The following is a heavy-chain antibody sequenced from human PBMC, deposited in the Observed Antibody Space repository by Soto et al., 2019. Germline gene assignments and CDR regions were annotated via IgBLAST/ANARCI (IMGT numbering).Heavy chain of an antibody. J-gene: IGHJ3*01. CDR2: IAYDGNNQ. CDR3: ATGDHYRDTSYAFHV. Sequence: QVQLVESGGGVVQPGRSLRLSCAASGFTFSSYAMHWVRQAPGKGLEWVTVIAYDGNNQYYADSVKGRFTISRDNSKDTLYLQMNSLRPEDTAVYYCATGDHYRDTSYAFHVWGQGTVVTVSS. CDR1: GFTFSSYA. D-gene: IGHD4-17*01. V-gene: IGHV3-30-3*01.